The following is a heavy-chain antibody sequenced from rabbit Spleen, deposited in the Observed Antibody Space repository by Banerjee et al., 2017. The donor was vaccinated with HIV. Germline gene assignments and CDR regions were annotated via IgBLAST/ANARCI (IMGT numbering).Heavy chain of an antibody. CDR1: GFDFSRTG. CDR2: IDLLFGTT. V-gene: IGHV1S47*01. D-gene: IGHD1-1*01. Sequence: QGQLVESGGGLVQPGGSLKLSCKASGFDFSRTGVSWVRQAPGKGLEWIGYIDLLFGTTYYANWVNGRFTISSHSAQNTLYLQLHSLTAADTATYFCVRGASSSGYYSLWGPGTLVTVS. J-gene: IGHJ4*01. CDR3: VRGASSSGYYSL.